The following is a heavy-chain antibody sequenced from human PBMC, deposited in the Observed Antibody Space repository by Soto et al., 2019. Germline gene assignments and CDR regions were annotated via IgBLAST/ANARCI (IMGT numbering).Heavy chain of an antibody. V-gene: IGHV1-24*01. CDR1: GYTLTELS. J-gene: IGHJ2*01. CDR2: FDPEDGET. CDR3: ATDTSGSYYWYFDL. D-gene: IGHD1-26*01. Sequence: VASVKVSCKVSGYTLTELSMHWVRQAPGKGLEWMGGFDPEDGETIYAQKFQGRVTMTEDTSTDTAYMELSSLRSEDTAVYYCATDTSGSYYWYFDLWGRGTLVTVSS.